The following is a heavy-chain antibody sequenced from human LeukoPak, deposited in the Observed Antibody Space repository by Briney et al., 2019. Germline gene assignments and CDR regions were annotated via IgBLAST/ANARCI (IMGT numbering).Heavy chain of an antibody. Sequence: GGSLRLSCAASGFTFSSYGMHWVRQAPGKGLEWVAFIRYDGSNKYYADSVKGRFTISRDNSKNTLYLQMNSLRAEDTAVYYCAKDRSDYSNYAPGVLDYWGQGTLVTVSS. J-gene: IGHJ4*02. CDR1: GFTFSSYG. V-gene: IGHV3-30*02. D-gene: IGHD4-11*01. CDR3: AKDRSDYSNYAPGVLDY. CDR2: IRYDGSNK.